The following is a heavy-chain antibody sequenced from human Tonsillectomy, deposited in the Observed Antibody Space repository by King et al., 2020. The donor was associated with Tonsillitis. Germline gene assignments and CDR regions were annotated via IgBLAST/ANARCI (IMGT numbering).Heavy chain of an antibody. CDR2: IYYSGST. D-gene: IGHD3-22*01. CDR1: GGSISSGGYS. V-gene: IGHV4-30-4*07. Sequence: VQLQESGPGLVKPSQTLSLTCAVSGGSISSGGYSWSWIRQPPGKGLEWIGYIYYSGSTYYNPSLESRVTISVDTSKNQFSLKLSSVTAADTAVYYCASGGDYYDSSGSEARLDYWGQGTLVTVSS. CDR3: ASGGDYYDSSGSEARLDY. J-gene: IGHJ4*02.